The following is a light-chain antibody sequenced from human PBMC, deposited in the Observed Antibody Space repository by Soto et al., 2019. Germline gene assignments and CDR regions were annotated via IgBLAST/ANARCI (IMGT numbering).Light chain of an antibody. Sequence: DIVMTQSPDSLTGALGERATINCKSSQSVLYSSTNQNYLTWYQQKPGQPPKLLIFWASTRASGVPDRFSGSGSGRDFTLTISSLQAEDVAVYYCHQYYTTPWTFGRGTKVEI. J-gene: IGKJ1*01. CDR1: QSVLYSSTNQNY. V-gene: IGKV4-1*01. CDR3: HQYYTTPWT. CDR2: WAS.